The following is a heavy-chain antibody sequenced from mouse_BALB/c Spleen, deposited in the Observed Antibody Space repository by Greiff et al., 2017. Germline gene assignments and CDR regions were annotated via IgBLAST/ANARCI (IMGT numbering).Heavy chain of an antibody. D-gene: IGHD1-1*01. Sequence: EVKLQESGGGLVQPGGSLRLSCATSGFTFTDYYMSWVRQPPGKALEWLGFIRNKANGYTTEYSASVKGRFTISRDNSQSILYLQMNTLRAEDSATYYCARENYGSLDYWGQGTTLTVSS. CDR2: IRNKANGYTT. CDR3: ARENYGSLDY. V-gene: IGHV7-3*02. CDR1: GFTFTDYY. J-gene: IGHJ2*01.